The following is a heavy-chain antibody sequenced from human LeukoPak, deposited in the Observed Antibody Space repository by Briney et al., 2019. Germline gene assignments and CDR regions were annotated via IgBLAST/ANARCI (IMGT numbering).Heavy chain of an antibody. D-gene: IGHD3-10*01. CDR2: ISNDGSST. V-gene: IGHV3-74*01. Sequence: PGGSLRLSCAASGFSFNIHWMHWVRQAPGKGLVWVSRISNDGSSTIYAESVKGRFTISRDNANNKLYLQMNSLRGEDTAVYYCAREGELAGAYYMGVWGKGTTVTVSS. CDR1: GFSFNIHW. J-gene: IGHJ6*03. CDR3: AREGELAGAYYMGV.